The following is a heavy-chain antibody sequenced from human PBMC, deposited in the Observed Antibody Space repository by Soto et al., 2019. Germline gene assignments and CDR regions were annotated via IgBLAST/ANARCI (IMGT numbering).Heavy chain of an antibody. CDR1: GYTLTELS. CDR3: ATVIGVVVPHSSGFDP. CDR2: FDPEDGET. J-gene: IGHJ5*02. Sequence: ASVKVSCKVSGYTLTELSMHWVRQAPGKGLEWVGGFDPEDGETIYAQKFQGRVTMTEDTSTDTAYMELSSLRSEDTAVYYCATVIGVVVPHSSGFDPWGQGTLVTVSS. D-gene: IGHD2-2*01. V-gene: IGHV1-24*01.